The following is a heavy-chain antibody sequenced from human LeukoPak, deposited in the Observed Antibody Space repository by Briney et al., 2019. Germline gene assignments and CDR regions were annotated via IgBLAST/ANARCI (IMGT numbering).Heavy chain of an antibody. J-gene: IGHJ4*02. CDR3: ARDNYFDY. CDR1: GFTFSSYA. Sequence: GGSLRLSCAASGFTFSSYAMHWVRQAPGKGLEWVAVISYDGSNKYYADSVKGRFTISRDNSKNTLYLQMNSLRAEDTAVYYCARDNYFDYWGQGTLVTVSS. CDR2: ISYDGSNK. V-gene: IGHV3-30*04.